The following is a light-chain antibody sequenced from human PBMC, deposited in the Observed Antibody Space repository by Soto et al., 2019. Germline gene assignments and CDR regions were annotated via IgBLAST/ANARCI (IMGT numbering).Light chain of an antibody. CDR1: SSDVGGYNY. Sequence: QSALTQPPSASGSPGQSVTISCTGTSSDVGGYNYVSWYQQHPGKAPKLMIYEVSKRPSGVPDRFSGSKSGNTASLTVSGIQAEDEADYYCSLNAGSNNLVFGGGTKLTVL. CDR3: SLNAGSNNLV. CDR2: EVS. V-gene: IGLV2-8*01. J-gene: IGLJ3*02.